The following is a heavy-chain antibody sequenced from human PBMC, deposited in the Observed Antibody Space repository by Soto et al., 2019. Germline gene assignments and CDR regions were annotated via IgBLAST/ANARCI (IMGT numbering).Heavy chain of an antibody. V-gene: IGHV3-21*01. CDR1: GFTFSSYS. CDR3: ARHGSGSYEYYYYGMDV. D-gene: IGHD3-10*01. J-gene: IGHJ6*02. CDR2: ISSSSSYI. Sequence: EVQLVESGGGLVKPGGSLRLSCAASGFTFSSYSMNWVPQAPGKGLEWVSSISSSSSYIYYADSVKGRFTISRDNAKNSLYLQMNSLRAEDTAVYYCARHGSGSYEYYYYGMDVWGQGTTVTVSS.